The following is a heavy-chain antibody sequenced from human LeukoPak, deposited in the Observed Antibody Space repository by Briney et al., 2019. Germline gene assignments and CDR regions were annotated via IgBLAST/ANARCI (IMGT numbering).Heavy chain of an antibody. CDR1: GFTFSSYS. V-gene: IGHV3-21*01. CDR3: ARGGGGSYRNNWFDP. D-gene: IGHD1-26*01. Sequence: PGGSLRLSCAASGFTFSSYSMNWVRQAPGKGLEWVSSISSSSSYIYYADSVKGRFTNSRDNAKNSLYLQMNSLRAEDTAVYYCARGGGGSYRNNWFDPWGQGTLVTVSS. CDR2: ISSSSSYI. J-gene: IGHJ5*02.